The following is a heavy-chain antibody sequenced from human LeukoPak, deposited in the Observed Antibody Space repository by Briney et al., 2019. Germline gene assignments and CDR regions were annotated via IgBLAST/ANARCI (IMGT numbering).Heavy chain of an antibody. CDR3: AKHGSITMVRGVIVAFDI. CDR2: ISGSGGST. J-gene: IGHJ3*02. D-gene: IGHD3-10*01. V-gene: IGHV3-23*01. Sequence: PGGSLRLSCEASGFTFNTYPLHWVRQAPGKGLEWVSAISGSGGSTYYADSVKGRFTISRDNSKNTLYLQMNSLRAEDTAVYYCAKHGSITMVRGVIVAFDIWGQGTMVTVSP. CDR1: GFTFNTYP.